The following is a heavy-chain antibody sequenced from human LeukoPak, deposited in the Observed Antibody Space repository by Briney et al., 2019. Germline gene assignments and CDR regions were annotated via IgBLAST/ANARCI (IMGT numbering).Heavy chain of an antibody. CDR2: ISDDGSYT. J-gene: IGHJ4*02. D-gene: IGHD2-21*01. Sequence: GGSLRLSCAASGFNFSSYWMSWVRQAPGKGLVWVSRISDDGSYTSNVDSVKGRFTISRDNVNNMLYLHMNSLRAEDTAVYYCASFGISWRSSYWGQGTLVTVSS. CDR1: GFNFSSYW. CDR3: ASFGISWRSSY. V-gene: IGHV3-74*01.